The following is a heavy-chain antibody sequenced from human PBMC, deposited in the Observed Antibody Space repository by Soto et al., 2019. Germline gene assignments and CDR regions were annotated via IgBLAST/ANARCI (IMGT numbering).Heavy chain of an antibody. D-gene: IGHD6-19*01. J-gene: IGHJ4*02. V-gene: IGHV3-64D*06. Sequence: RGSLRLSCSASGFTFSSYAMHWVRQAPGKGLEYVSAISSKGGSTYYADSVKGRFTISRDNSKNTLYLQMSSLRAEDPAVYYCVEGSSGQFLWGKGTLVTVSS. CDR2: ISSKGGST. CDR1: GFTFSSYA. CDR3: VEGSSGQFL.